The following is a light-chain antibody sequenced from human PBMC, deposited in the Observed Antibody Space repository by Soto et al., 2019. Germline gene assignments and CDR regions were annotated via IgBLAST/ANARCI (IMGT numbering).Light chain of an antibody. Sequence: QSALTQPASVSGSPGQSITISCTGTSSDVGGYNYVSWYQQHPGKGPKLMIYEVSNRPSGVSNRFSGTKSGNTDSLTSSGLQAEEEADYYCSSYTSSSTPYVFGTGTKVTVL. V-gene: IGLV2-14*01. CDR2: EVS. CDR3: SSYTSSSTPYV. CDR1: SSDVGGYNY. J-gene: IGLJ1*01.